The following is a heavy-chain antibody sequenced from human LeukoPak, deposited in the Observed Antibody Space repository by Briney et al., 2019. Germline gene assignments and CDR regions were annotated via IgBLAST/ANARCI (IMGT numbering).Heavy chain of an antibody. Sequence: SETLSPTCTVSGGSISSYYWSWIRQPAGKGLEWIGRIYTSGNTNYNPSLKSRVTMSVDTSKNQFSLKLSSVTAADTAVYYCARDVGFWSGTVSNWFDPWGQGTLVTVSS. V-gene: IGHV4-4*07. CDR3: ARDVGFWSGTVSNWFDP. J-gene: IGHJ5*02. D-gene: IGHD3-3*01. CDR1: GGSISSYY. CDR2: IYTSGNT.